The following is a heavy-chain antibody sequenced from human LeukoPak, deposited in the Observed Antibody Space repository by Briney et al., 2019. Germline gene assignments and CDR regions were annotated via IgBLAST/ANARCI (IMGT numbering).Heavy chain of an antibody. Sequence: SETLSLTCAVYGGSFSGYYWSWIRQPPGKGLEWIGKINHSGSTNYNPSLKSRVTISVDTSKNQFSLKLSSVTAADTAVYYCARARARGYSYGFGIYYFDYWGQGTLVTVSS. CDR1: GGSFSGYY. D-gene: IGHD5-18*01. CDR3: ARARARGYSYGFGIYYFDY. CDR2: INHSGST. V-gene: IGHV4-34*01. J-gene: IGHJ4*02.